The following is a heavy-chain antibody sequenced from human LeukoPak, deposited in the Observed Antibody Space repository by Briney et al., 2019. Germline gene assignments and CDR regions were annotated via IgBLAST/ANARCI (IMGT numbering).Heavy chain of an antibody. CDR1: GGTFSSYA. Sequence: SVKVSCKASGGTFSSYAISWVRQAPGQGLEWMGGIIPIFGTANYAQKFQGRVTITTDESTSTAYMEPSSLRSEDTAVYYCASGSYVWGSYRYTGSFDYWGQGTLVTVSS. J-gene: IGHJ4*02. D-gene: IGHD3-16*02. CDR3: ASGSYVWGSYRYTGSFDY. CDR2: IIPIFGTA. V-gene: IGHV1-69*05.